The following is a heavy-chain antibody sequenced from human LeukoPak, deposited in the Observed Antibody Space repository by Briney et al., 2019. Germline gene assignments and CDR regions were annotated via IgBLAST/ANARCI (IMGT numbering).Heavy chain of an antibody. CDR2: INPNSGGT. CDR3: ARDQYKRATVTLSTYWYFDL. V-gene: IGHV1-2*02. D-gene: IGHD4-17*01. Sequence: ASVKVSCKASGYTFTGYYMHWVRQAPGQGLEWMGWINPNSGGTNYAQKLQGRVTMTTDTSTSTAYMELRSLRSDDTAVYYCARDQYKRATVTLSTYWYFDLWGRGTLVTVSS. CDR1: GYTFTGYY. J-gene: IGHJ2*01.